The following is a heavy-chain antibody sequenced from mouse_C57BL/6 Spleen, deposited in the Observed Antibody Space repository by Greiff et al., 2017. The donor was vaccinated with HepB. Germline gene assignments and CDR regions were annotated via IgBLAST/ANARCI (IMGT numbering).Heavy chain of an antibody. CDR1: GYTFTSYW. Sequence: QVQLQQPGAELVKPGASVKLSCKASGYTFTSYWMHWVKQRPGQGLEWIGMIHPNSGSTNYNEKFKSKATLTVDKSSSTAYMQLSSLTSEDSAVYYCARDSNYPGWFAYWGQGTLVTVSA. CDR2: IHPNSGST. V-gene: IGHV1-64*01. D-gene: IGHD2-5*01. CDR3: ARDSNYPGWFAY. J-gene: IGHJ3*01.